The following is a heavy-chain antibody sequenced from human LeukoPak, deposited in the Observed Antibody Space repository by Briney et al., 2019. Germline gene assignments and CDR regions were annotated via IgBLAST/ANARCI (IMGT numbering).Heavy chain of an antibody. Sequence: SETLSLTCTVSGGSIRRSYWSWIRQPPGRGLEWIGYFYLSGSNYNPSLKSRVTMSLDTSKNQFSLRLSPATAADTAVYYCARGGPTGALDDNWFDPWGQGTLVTVSS. V-gene: IGHV4-4*09. CDR3: ARGGPTGALDDNWFDP. CDR2: FYLSGS. D-gene: IGHD4-11*01. CDR1: GGSIRRSY. J-gene: IGHJ5*02.